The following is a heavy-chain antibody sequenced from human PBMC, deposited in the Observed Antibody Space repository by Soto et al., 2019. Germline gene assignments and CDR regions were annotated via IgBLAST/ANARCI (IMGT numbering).Heavy chain of an antibody. J-gene: IGHJ3*02. CDR1: IASITSRKR. CDR2: IYHSGSI. V-gene: IGHV4-4*02. Sequence: SETLSLTCTVSIASITSRKRGTGVRQTPGKGLEWIGEIYHSGSINHNPSLKSRVTMSVDKSNNQFSLKMTSVTAADTAVYYCASKFGELLADAFDIWGQGTVVT. CDR3: ASKFGELLADAFDI. D-gene: IGHD3-10*01.